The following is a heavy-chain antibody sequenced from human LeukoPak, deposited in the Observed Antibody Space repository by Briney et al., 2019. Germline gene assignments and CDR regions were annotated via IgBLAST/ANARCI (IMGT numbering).Heavy chain of an antibody. CDR1: SGSISSGDYY. CDR2: IYYSGST. J-gene: IGHJ4*02. D-gene: IGHD5-18*01. V-gene: IGHV4-30-4*01. CDR3: ASYSYGYDY. Sequence: SETLSLTCTVSSGSISSGDYYWSWIRQPPGNGLEWIGYIYYSGSTYYNPSPKSRVTISVDTSKNQFSLKLSSVTAADTAVYYCASYSYGYDYWGQGTLVTVSS.